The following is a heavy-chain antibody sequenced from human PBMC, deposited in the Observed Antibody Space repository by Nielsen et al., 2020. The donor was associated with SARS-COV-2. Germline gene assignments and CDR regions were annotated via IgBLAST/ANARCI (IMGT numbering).Heavy chain of an antibody. V-gene: IGHV5-51*01. Sequence: GESLKISCKGSGYSFTSYWIGWVRQMPGKGLEWMGIIYPGDSDTRYSPSFQGQVTISADKSISTAYLQWSSLKASDTAMYYCARQNSDHYNYYYYGMDVWGQGTTVTVSS. CDR3: ARQNSDHYNYYYYGMDV. J-gene: IGHJ6*02. D-gene: IGHD3-10*01. CDR2: IYPGDSDT. CDR1: GYSFTSYW.